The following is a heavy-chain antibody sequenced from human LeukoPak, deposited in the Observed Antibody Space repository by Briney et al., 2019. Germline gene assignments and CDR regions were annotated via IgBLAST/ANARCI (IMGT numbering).Heavy chain of an antibody. Sequence: TGGSLRLSCAASGFTFSSYSMNWVRQAPGKGLEWVSSISSSSSYIYYADSVKGRFTISRDYAKNSLYLQMNSLRAEDTAVYYCARDEGHYDYVWGSYRWDAFDIWGQGTMVTVSS. CDR3: ARDEGHYDYVWGSYRWDAFDI. J-gene: IGHJ3*02. V-gene: IGHV3-21*01. D-gene: IGHD3-16*02. CDR1: GFTFSSYS. CDR2: ISSSSSYI.